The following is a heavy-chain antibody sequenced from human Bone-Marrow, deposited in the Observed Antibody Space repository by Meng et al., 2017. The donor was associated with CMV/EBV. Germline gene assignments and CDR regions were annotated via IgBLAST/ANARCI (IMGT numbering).Heavy chain of an antibody. CDR3: ARDSPDWSGYVYFDH. Sequence: GGSLRLSCAASGFSFSSYEMNWVRQAPGKGLEWVSYISSSGSTMYYADSVKGRFTISRDNAKNSLYLQMHSLSAEDTALYYCARDSPDWSGYVYFDHWGQGTPVTVSS. CDR1: GFSFSSYE. D-gene: IGHD3-3*01. J-gene: IGHJ4*02. CDR2: ISSSGSTM. V-gene: IGHV3-48*03.